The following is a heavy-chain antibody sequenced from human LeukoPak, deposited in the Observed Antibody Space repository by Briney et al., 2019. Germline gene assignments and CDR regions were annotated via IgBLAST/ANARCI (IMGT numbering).Heavy chain of an antibody. CDR2: MNPNSGNT. CDR1: GYTFSNYG. J-gene: IGHJ6*03. V-gene: IGHV1-8*03. CDR3: AREGGAAAISYYMDV. Sequence: GASVKVSCKASGYTFSNYGISWVRQAPGQGLEWMGWMNPNSGNTGYAQKFQGRVTITRNTSISTAYMELSSLRSEDTAVYYCAREGGAAAISYYMDVWGKGTTVTVSS. D-gene: IGHD2-2*01.